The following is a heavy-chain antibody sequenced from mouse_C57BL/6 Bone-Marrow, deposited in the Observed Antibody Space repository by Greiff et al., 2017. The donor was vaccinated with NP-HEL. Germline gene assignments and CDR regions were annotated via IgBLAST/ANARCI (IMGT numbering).Heavy chain of an antibody. J-gene: IGHJ3*01. Sequence: EVMLVESGGDLVKPGGSLKLSCAASGFTFSSYGMSWVRQTPDQRLEWVATISSGGSYTYYPDSVKGRFTISRDNAKNTLYLQMSSLKSEDTAKYYCARHGLLRSFAYWGKGTLVTVAA. CDR3: ARHGLLRSFAY. D-gene: IGHD1-1*01. CDR1: GFTFSSYG. CDR2: ISSGGSYT. V-gene: IGHV5-6*01.